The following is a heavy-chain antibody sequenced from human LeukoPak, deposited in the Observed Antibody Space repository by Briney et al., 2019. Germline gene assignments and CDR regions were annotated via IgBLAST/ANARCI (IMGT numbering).Heavy chain of an antibody. J-gene: IGHJ4*02. CDR2: ISRSASTI. Sequence: GGSLRLSCAASGFTFSSYEMNWVRQAPGKGLEWVSYISRSASTIYYADSVKGRFTISRDNAKNSLYLQMNSLRAEDTAVYYCARGYDSGSYYVYWGQGTLVTVSS. D-gene: IGHD3-22*01. CDR3: ARGYDSGSYYVY. V-gene: IGHV3-48*03. CDR1: GFTFSSYE.